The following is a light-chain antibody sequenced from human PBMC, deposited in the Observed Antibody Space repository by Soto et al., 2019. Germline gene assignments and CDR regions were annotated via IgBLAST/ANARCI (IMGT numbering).Light chain of an antibody. CDR1: SSDVGAYNA. J-gene: IGLJ1*01. CDR3: SSYTSSATYL. V-gene: IGLV2-14*03. Sequence: QSALTQPASVSGSPGQSITISCTGTSSDVGAYNAVSWYQQHPDKAPKLMIYEVSYRPSGVSNRFSGSKSDNTASLTISGLHTEDEADYYCSSYTSSATYLFGTGTKLTVL. CDR2: EVS.